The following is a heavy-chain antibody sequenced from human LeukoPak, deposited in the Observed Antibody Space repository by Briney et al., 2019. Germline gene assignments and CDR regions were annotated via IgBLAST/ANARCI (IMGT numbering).Heavy chain of an antibody. CDR2: IEYDGNNK. CDR3: AKDKLQLLILDYFDY. Sequence: PGGSLRLSCAASGFTFSSYALHWVRQAPGKGPEWVAVIEYDGNNKYYADSVKRRFTISRDNSKNTLYLQMNSLRPEDTAVYYCAKDKLQLLILDYFDYWGQGTLVTVSS. J-gene: IGHJ4*02. CDR1: GFTFSSYA. V-gene: IGHV3-30-3*01. D-gene: IGHD3-10*01.